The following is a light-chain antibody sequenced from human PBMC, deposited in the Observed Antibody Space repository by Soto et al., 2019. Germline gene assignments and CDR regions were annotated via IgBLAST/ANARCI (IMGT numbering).Light chain of an antibody. CDR3: CSYTLSSTYV. J-gene: IGLJ1*01. CDR1: SSDVGSYNG. V-gene: IGLV2-18*02. Sequence: HSVLTQPPSLSVSPGQSVTISCTGTSSDVGSYNGVSWYQQPPGTAPKLIIYEVSNRPSGVPDRFSGSKPGNTASLTISGLQAEDEADYYCCSYTLSSTYVFGTGTKVTVL. CDR2: EVS.